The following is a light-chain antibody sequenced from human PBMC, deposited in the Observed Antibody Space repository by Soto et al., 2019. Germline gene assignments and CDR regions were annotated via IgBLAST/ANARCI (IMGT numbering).Light chain of an antibody. CDR3: ISYAGSNNPVV. CDR2: EVS. V-gene: IGLV2-8*01. J-gene: IGLJ2*01. Sequence: QSVLTQPPSASGSPGQSVTISCTGTSSDVGGYNYVSWYQQHPGKAPKLMIYEVSKRPSGVPDRFSGSKSGNTASLTVSGLQAEDEADYYCISYAGSNNPVVFGGGTKLTVL. CDR1: SSDVGGYNY.